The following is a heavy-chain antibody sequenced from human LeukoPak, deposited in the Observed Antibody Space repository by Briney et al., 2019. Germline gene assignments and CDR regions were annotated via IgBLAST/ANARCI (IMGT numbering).Heavy chain of an antibody. CDR3: AKGRKGVGAFDL. J-gene: IGHJ3*01. CDR2: ISASGATT. Sequence: GGSLRLSRVATGFTFSIYDMHWVRQAPGRGLQWVSGISASGATTYYADSLKGRFTVSRDISKNTLYLQMNSLRAEDTAIYYCAKGRKGVGAFDLWGQGTMVTVSS. D-gene: IGHD3-16*01. V-gene: IGHV3-23*01. CDR1: GFTFSIYD.